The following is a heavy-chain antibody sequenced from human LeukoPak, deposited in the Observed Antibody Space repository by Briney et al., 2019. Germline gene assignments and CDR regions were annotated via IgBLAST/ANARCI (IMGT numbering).Heavy chain of an antibody. CDR2: ITAYNGKT. CDR1: GYTFASYG. CDR3: ARDSDCSGGSCHFDY. D-gene: IGHD2-15*01. Sequence: ASVKVSCKASGYTFASYGISWVRQAPGQGLERMGWITAYNGKTNYAQKLQGRVTMTTDTSTSTAYMELRSLRSDDTAVYYCARDSDCSGGSCHFDYWGQGTLVTVSS. V-gene: IGHV1-18*01. J-gene: IGHJ4*02.